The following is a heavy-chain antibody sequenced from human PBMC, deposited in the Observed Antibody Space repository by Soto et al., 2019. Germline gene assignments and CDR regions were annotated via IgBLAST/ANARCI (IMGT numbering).Heavy chain of an antibody. J-gene: IGHJ6*02. V-gene: IGHV3-48*02. D-gene: IGHD6-13*01. CDR3: ARDHGGSTWFVGVYYFFGMDV. CDR2: ISSSGDAI. Sequence: EVQLVESGGDLVQPGGSLRLSCAASGFIFSDYTMTWVRQAPGRGLEFVSHISSSGDAIFYAESVKGRFTVSRDNAKNSLYLRMNSLGDDDTAVYFCARDHGGSTWFVGVYYFFGMDVWGQGTAVTVSS. CDR1: GFIFSDYT.